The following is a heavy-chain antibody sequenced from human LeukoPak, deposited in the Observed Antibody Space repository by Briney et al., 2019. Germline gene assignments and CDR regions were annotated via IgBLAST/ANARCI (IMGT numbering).Heavy chain of an antibody. CDR2: MNPNSGNT. CDR1: GYTSTSYD. CDR3: ARVTSSGWYYYYYGMDV. J-gene: IGHJ6*02. V-gene: IGHV1-8*01. D-gene: IGHD6-19*01. Sequence: GASVKVSCKASGYTSTSYDINWVRQATGQGLEWMGWMNPNSGNTGYAQKFQGRVTMTRNTSISTAYMELSSLRSEDTAVYYCARVTSSGWYYYYYGMDVWGQGTTVTVSS.